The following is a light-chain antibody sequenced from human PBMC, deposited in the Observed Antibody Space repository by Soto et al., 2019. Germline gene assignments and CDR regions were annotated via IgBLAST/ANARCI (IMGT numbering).Light chain of an antibody. J-gene: IGKJ4*01. Sequence: IVLTQSPGTLHFSPGEIANLSCRASQSVSSNLAWYQQKPGQAPRLLIYGASSRATGIPDRFSGSGSGTDFTLTISRLEPEDFAVYYCQQYGSSPRFGGGTKVDI. CDR3: QQYGSSPR. CDR2: GAS. CDR1: QSVSSN. V-gene: IGKV3-20*01.